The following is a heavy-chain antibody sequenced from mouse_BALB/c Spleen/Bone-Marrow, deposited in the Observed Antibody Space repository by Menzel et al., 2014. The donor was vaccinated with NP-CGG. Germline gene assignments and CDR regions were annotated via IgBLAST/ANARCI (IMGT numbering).Heavy chain of an antibody. CDR2: IRNKANGYTT. CDR1: GFTFTDYY. J-gene: IGHJ1*01. V-gene: IGHV7-3*02. CDR3: ARDVGRLFFDV. Sequence: DVMLVESGGGLVQPGGSLRLSCAPSGFTFTDYYMNWVRQPPGMALEWLGFIRNKANGYTTDYSTSVKGRFTISRGNSQNILYLQMNTLRTEDSATYYCARDVGRLFFDVWGAGTTVTVSS. D-gene: IGHD3-3*01.